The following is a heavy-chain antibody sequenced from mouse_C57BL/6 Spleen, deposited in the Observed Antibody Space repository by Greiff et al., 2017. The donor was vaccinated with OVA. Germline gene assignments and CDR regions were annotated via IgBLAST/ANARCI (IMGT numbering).Heavy chain of an antibody. CDR2: ISSGGDYI. CDR1: GFTFSSYA. Sequence: DVQLVESGEGLVKPGGSLKLSCAASGFTFSSYAMSWVRQTPEKRLEWVAYISSGGDYIYYADTVKGRFTISRDNARNTLYLQMSSLKSEDTAMYYCTRAAQALFAYWGQGTLVTVSA. V-gene: IGHV5-9-1*02. D-gene: IGHD3-2*02. J-gene: IGHJ3*01. CDR3: TRAAQALFAY.